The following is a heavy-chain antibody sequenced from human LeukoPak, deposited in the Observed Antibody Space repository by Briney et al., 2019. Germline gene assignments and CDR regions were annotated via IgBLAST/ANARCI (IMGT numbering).Heavy chain of an antibody. CDR3: ARIVVVPEALWRGPPGDYYYYMDV. J-gene: IGHJ6*03. V-gene: IGHV1-69*04. CDR1: GGTFSSYA. CDR2: IIPILGIA. D-gene: IGHD2-15*01. Sequence: SVKVSCKASGGTFSSYAISWVRQAPGQGLEWMGRIIPILGIANYAQKFQGRVTITADKSTSTAYMELSSLRFDDSAVYYCARIVVVPEALWRGPPGDYYYYMDVWGKGTTVTVSS.